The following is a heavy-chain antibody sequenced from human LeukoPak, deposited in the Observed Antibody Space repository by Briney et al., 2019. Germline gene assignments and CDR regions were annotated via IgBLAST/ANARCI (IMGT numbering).Heavy chain of an antibody. CDR1: GYTFTSYA. Sequence: ASVKVSCKASGYTFTSYAIHWVRQAPGQGLEWMGWITPSGGTNYPQKFQGRVAITWDTSITTAYMDLSRLTSDDTAVYYCARDRYGDGFAHLDYWGQGTLVTVSS. V-gene: IGHV1-2*02. D-gene: IGHD5-24*01. J-gene: IGHJ4*02. CDR3: ARDRYGDGFAHLDY. CDR2: ITPSGGT.